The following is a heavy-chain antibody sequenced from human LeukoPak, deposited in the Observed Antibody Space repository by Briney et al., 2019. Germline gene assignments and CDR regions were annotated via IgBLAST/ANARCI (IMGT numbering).Heavy chain of an antibody. J-gene: IGHJ4*02. CDR1: GFTFDDYA. CDR3: AKGTDYDFWSGYLD. CDR2: MSWNGGSI. D-gene: IGHD3-3*01. V-gene: IGHV3-9*03. Sequence: GGSLRLSCETSGFTFDDYAMHWVRQAPGKGLEWVSGMSWNGGSIGYADSVKGRFSISRDNAKNSLYLQMNSLRAEDMALYYCAKGTDYDFWSGYLDWGQGTVVTVSP.